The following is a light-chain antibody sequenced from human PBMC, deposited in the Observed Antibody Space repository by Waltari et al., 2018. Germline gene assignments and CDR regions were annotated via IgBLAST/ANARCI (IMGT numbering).Light chain of an antibody. CDR3: QQRFRWPLT. V-gene: IGKV3-11*01. J-gene: IGKJ4*01. CDR1: ESVAAY. Sequence: EIVLTQSPATLYLSPGERATLSCRASESVAAYLGWYQQRLGQPPRFLIYDASNRATGIPARFSGSGSGTDFTLTIDSLEPEDFAVYYCQQRFRWPLTFGGGTRVE. CDR2: DAS.